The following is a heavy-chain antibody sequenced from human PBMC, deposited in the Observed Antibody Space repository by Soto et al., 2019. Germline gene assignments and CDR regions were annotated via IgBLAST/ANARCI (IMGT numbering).Heavy chain of an antibody. CDR2: ISSSGSTI. J-gene: IGHJ5*02. CDR1: GFTFSDYY. V-gene: IGHV3-11*01. Sequence: GWSLRLSCAASGFTFSDYYMSLIRQAPGKGLEWVSYISSSGSTIYYADSVKGRFTISRDNAKNSLYLQMNSLRAEDTAVYYCASYPLTPLAAAGKMGGDPWGEGTLVTVS. D-gene: IGHD6-13*01. CDR3: ASYPLTPLAAAGKMGGDP.